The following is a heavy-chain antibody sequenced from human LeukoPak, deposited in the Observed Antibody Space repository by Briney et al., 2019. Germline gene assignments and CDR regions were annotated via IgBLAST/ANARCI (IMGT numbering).Heavy chain of an antibody. J-gene: IGHJ4*02. D-gene: IGHD5-18*01. CDR3: ARDLSGVTSRPVDY. V-gene: IGHV3-21*01. CDR1: GFTFSSYS. Sequence: GGSLRLSCAASGFTFSSYSMNWVRQAPGKGLEWVSSISSSSSYIYYADSVKGRFTISRDNAKNSLYLQMNGLRAEDTAVYHCARDLSGVTSRPVDYWGQGTLVTVSS. CDR2: ISSSSSYI.